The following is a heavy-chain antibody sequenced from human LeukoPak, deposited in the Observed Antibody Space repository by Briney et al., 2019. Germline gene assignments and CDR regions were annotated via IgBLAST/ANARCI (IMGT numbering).Heavy chain of an antibody. V-gene: IGHV1-2*02. D-gene: IGHD5-18*01. CDR2: INPNSGGT. Sequence: ASVKVSCKASGYTFTGYYMHWVRQAPGQGLEWMGWINPNSGGTNYAQKLQGRVTMTTDTSTSTAYMELRSLRSDDTAVYYCARVDPRGYSYAHPSDFDYWGQGTLVTVSS. CDR3: ARVDPRGYSYAHPSDFDY. J-gene: IGHJ4*02. CDR1: GYTFTGYY.